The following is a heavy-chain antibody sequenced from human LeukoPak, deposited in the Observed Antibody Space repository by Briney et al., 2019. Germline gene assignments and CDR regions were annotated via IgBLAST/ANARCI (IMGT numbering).Heavy chain of an antibody. J-gene: IGHJ4*02. CDR2: INHSGST. Sequence: SETLSLTCAVYGGSFSGYYWSWIRQPPGKGLEWIGEINHSGSTNYNPSLKSRVTISVDKSKNQFSLKLTSVTAADTAVYYCAREGGFYRPLDYLGQGTLVTVSS. V-gene: IGHV4-34*01. CDR3: AREGGFYRPLDY. CDR1: GGSFSGYY. D-gene: IGHD2/OR15-2a*01.